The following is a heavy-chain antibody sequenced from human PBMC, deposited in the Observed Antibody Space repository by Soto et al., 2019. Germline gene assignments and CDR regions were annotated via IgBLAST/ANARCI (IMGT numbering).Heavy chain of an antibody. D-gene: IGHD6-19*01. Sequence: EVQLVESGGGLVQPGGSLRLSCVDSGFTFSPFCMSWVRQAPGKGLEWVAIIKDDGGDELYLEAVRGRFRISRDNAKKSLFLAMDSLRVEDTAVYYCAGGSGWISDSWGQGTLVTVSS. V-gene: IGHV3-7*05. J-gene: IGHJ4*02. CDR2: IKDDGGDE. CDR3: AGGSGWISDS. CDR1: GFTFSPFC.